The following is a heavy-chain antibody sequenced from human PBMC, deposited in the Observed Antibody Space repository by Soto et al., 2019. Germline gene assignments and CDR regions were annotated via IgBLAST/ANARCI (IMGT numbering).Heavy chain of an antibody. CDR3: ARDYYGSGSYYNPRPYYFDY. V-gene: IGHV1-69*13. CDR1: GGTFSSYA. CDR2: ITPIFGTA. J-gene: IGHJ4*02. D-gene: IGHD3-10*01. Sequence: SVKVSCKASGGTFSSYAISWVRQAPGQGLDGMGGITPIFGTANYAQKFQGRVTITADESTSTAYMELSSLRSEDTAVYYCARDYYGSGSYYNPRPYYFDYWGQGTLVTVSS.